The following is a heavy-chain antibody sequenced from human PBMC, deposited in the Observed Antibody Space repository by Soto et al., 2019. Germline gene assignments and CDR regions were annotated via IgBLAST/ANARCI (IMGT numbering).Heavy chain of an antibody. CDR3: ARDSPIVVVPAARIIDY. CDR1: GYTFTSYG. Sequence: QVQLVQSGAEVKKPGASVKVSCKASGYTFTSYGISWVRQAPGQGLEWMGWISAYNGNTNYPQKLQGRVTMTTDTSTSTAYMELRSLRSDDTAVYYCARDSPIVVVPAARIIDYWGQGTLVTVSS. CDR2: ISAYNGNT. D-gene: IGHD2-2*01. J-gene: IGHJ4*02. V-gene: IGHV1-18*01.